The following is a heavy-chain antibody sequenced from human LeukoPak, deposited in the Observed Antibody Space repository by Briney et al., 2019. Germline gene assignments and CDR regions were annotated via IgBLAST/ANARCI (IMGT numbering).Heavy chain of an antibody. CDR3: AREVIHDYGDYFDY. J-gene: IGHJ4*02. V-gene: IGHV3-30-3*01. Sequence: GRSLRLSCAASGFTFSSYAMHWVHQAPGKGLEWVAVISYDGSNKYYADSVKGRFTISRDNSKNTLYLQMNSLRAEDTAVYYCAREVIHDYGDYFDYWGQGTLVTVSS. CDR1: GFTFSSYA. D-gene: IGHD4-17*01. CDR2: ISYDGSNK.